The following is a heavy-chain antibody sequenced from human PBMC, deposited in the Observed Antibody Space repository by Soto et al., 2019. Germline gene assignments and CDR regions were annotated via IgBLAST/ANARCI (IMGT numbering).Heavy chain of an antibody. V-gene: IGHV3-15*01. J-gene: IGHJ4*02. CDR2: IKSKTDGGTT. D-gene: IGHD4-4*01. CDR3: TTEPPTVTNY. Sequence: GGSLRLSCAASGFTFSNAWMNWVRQAPGKGLEWVGHIKSKTDGGTTDYAAPVKGRFTISRDDSKNTLYLQMNSLKTEDTAVYYCTTEPPTVTNYWGQGTLVTVSS. CDR1: GFTFSNAW.